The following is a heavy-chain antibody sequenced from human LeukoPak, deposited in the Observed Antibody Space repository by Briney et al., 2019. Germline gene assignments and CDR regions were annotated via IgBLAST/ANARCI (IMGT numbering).Heavy chain of an antibody. CDR3: AREGSYYYYGMDV. D-gene: IGHD3-10*01. CDR2: IKNDGKIT. V-gene: IGHV3-74*01. J-gene: IGHJ6*02. Sequence: PGGSLRLSCAASEFTFNNYSMHWVRQAPGKGLVWVSRIKNDGKITTYADSVKGRFTTSRDNAKNTFYLQMNSLRVEDTAVYYCAREGSYYYYGMDVWGQGTTVTVSS. CDR1: EFTFNNYS.